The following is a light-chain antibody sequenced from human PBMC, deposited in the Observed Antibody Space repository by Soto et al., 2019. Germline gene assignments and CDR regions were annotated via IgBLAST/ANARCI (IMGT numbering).Light chain of an antibody. V-gene: IGLV2-8*01. CDR3: KSYAGSNTYV. CDR1: KNDIGVYDF. J-gene: IGLJ1*01. Sequence: QPVLTQPPSASGSPGQSVTISCTGTKNDIGVYDFVSWYQHHPGKAPRLFIYEVVQRPSGVPDRFSGSKSGNTASLTVSGLQAADEGDDFCKSYAGSNTYVFGSGTNLTVL. CDR2: EVV.